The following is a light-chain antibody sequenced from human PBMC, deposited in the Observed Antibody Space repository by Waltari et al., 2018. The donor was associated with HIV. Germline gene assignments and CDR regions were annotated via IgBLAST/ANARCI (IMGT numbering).Light chain of an antibody. CDR1: GGSIGTFS. Sequence: NFMLTQPHSVSGSPGKTLVISCTRNGGSIGTFSVQWYRQRPGSSPTTLIFENDRRPSGVPERFSGSIDSSSNSASLFISGLKTEDEADYYCQSYDDTTYVFGTGTKVTVL. CDR2: END. V-gene: IGLV6-57*01. CDR3: QSYDDTTYV. J-gene: IGLJ1*01.